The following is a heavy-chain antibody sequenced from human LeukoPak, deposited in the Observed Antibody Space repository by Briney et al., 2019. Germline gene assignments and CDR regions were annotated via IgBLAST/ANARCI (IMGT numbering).Heavy chain of an antibody. CDR3: ARDTAGDYSYYHGMDV. CDR2: IYYSGST. J-gene: IGHJ6*02. Sequence: PSETLSLTCTVSVDSIYRGDYYCSWGRQPPGKGLEWIVYIYYSGSTYYNPSLKSRLTISIDTSKNQFSLKLRSVTAADTAAYFCARDTAGDYSYYHGMDVWGQGTTVTVSS. D-gene: IGHD5-18*01. CDR1: VDSIYRGDYY. V-gene: IGHV4-30-4*08.